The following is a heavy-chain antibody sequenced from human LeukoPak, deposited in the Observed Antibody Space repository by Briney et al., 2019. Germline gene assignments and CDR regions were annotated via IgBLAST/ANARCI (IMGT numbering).Heavy chain of an antibody. CDR1: GIILSSYW. D-gene: IGHD3-22*01. CDR2: IKKDGSEK. J-gene: IGHJ4*02. CDR3: ARDLYRIVVVPHYFDY. Sequence: GGSLTLSCAASGIILSSYWMSWVRQAPGKGLEWVANIKKDGSEKYYVDSVKGRFTISRDNAKNSLYRQMNSLRAEDTAVYYCARDLYRIVVVPHYFDYWGQGTLVTVSS. V-gene: IGHV3-7*01.